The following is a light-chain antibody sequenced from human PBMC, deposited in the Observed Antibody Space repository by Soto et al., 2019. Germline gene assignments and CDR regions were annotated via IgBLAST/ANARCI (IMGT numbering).Light chain of an antibody. Sequence: QSVLTQPPSASGTPGQRVFISCSGSSSNIGGTNYAYWYQQLPGAAPKLLMHSNNLRPSGVPERISGSKSGTSASLAISGLQSEDEADYYCAAWDDSLNGVLFGGGTKLTVL. V-gene: IGLV1-44*01. CDR3: AAWDDSLNGVL. J-gene: IGLJ2*01. CDR2: SNN. CDR1: SSNIGGTNY.